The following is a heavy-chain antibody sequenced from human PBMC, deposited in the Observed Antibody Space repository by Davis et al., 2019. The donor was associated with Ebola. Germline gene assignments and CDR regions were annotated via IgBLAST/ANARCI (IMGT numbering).Heavy chain of an antibody. Sequence: GGSLRLSCAPSGLNVETNYMSWVRQAPGKGLEWVSVLYTIGKAYYADSVKGRFTISRDNSKNTLYLQMNSLGAEDTAIYYCARGVARGDYTHWGQGILVTVSS. CDR3: ARGVARGDYTH. J-gene: IGHJ4*02. CDR1: GLNVETNY. D-gene: IGHD4-17*01. CDR2: LYTIGKA. V-gene: IGHV3-53*01.